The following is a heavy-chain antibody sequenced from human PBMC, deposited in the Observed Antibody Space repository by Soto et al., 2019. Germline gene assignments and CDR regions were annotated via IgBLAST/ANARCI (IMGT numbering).Heavy chain of an antibody. CDR1: GFTFSSYG. Sequence: QVQLVESGGGVVQPGRSLRLSCAASGFTFSSYGMHWVRQAPGKGLEWVAVISYDGSNKYYADSVKGRFTISRDNXXNTLHLQMNSLRAEDTAVYYCAKDRSIAARPVGDYWGQGTLVTVSS. CDR3: AKDRSIAARPVGDY. D-gene: IGHD6-6*01. V-gene: IGHV3-30*18. J-gene: IGHJ4*02. CDR2: ISYDGSNK.